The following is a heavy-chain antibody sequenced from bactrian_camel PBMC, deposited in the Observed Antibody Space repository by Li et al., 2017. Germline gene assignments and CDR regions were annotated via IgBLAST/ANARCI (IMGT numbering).Heavy chain of an antibody. D-gene: IGHD4*01. Sequence: VQLVESGGDSVHPGGSLRLSCAASGFTDIPFTKYSFNWVRQAPGKGLEWTSGTTPAADQTYYADSVKGRFTISRDNAKNMVYLHMTSLKPVDTGVYYCVRDYKSGDYRDDFGYWGQGTQVTVS. CDR1: GFTDIPFTKYS. CDR3: VRDYKSGDYRDDFGY. V-gene: IGHV3S40*01. CDR2: TTPAADQT. J-gene: IGHJ6*01.